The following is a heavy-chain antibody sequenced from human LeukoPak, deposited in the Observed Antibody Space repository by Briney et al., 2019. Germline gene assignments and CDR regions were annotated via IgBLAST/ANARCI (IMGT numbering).Heavy chain of an antibody. J-gene: IGHJ3*02. CDR3: AKEEGRGWYQDAFTT. D-gene: IGHD6-19*01. Sequence: GRSLRLSCAALGFTFDDYAMPWVRQAPGKGLEGVAGISWYSGIIGYADSVKGRFTISRDNAKDRLYLQLNSLRAEDLALYYCAKEEGRGWYQDAFTTWGQGTMAT. CDR2: ISWYSGII. CDR1: GFTFDDYA. V-gene: IGHV3-9*03.